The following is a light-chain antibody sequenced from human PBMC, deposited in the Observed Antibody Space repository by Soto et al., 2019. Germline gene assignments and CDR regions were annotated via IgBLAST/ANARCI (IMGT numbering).Light chain of an antibody. CDR3: QQYNNWPFS. Sequence: IVMTQSPDTLSVSPGERATLTCRAGQGVTTNFAWYQQKSGQSPRLLIYDVSIRATGVPARFSATGSETDFTLTISGLQSGDSAVYFCQQYNNWPFSFGQGTLLEVK. CDR2: DVS. CDR1: QGVTTN. V-gene: IGKV3-15*01. J-gene: IGKJ5*01.